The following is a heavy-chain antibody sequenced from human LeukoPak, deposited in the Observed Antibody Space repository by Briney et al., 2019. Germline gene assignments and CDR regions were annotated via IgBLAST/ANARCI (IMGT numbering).Heavy chain of an antibody. J-gene: IGHJ3*02. CDR1: GFTFSSYG. V-gene: IGHV3-33*01. D-gene: IGHD3-16*01. CDR2: IWYDGSNK. CDR3: ARAQGVSAFDI. Sequence: GRSLRLSCAASGFTFSSYGMHWVRQAPGKGLEWVAVIWYDGSNKYYADSVKGRFTISRENSKNTLYLQMNSLRAEDTAVYYSARAQGVSAFDIWGQGTMVTVSS.